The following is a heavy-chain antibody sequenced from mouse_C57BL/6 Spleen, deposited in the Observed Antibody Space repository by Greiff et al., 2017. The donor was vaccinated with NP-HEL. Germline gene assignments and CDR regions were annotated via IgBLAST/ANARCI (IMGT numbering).Heavy chain of an antibody. J-gene: IGHJ4*01. CDR2: IYPRSGNT. Sequence: QVQLKQSGAELARPGASVKLSCKASGYTFTSYGISWVKQRTGQGLEWIGEIYPRSGNTYYNEKFKGKATLTADKSSSTAYMELRSLTSEDSAVYFCARWRGNYEDAMDYWGQGTSVTVSS. D-gene: IGHD2-1*01. CDR1: GYTFTSYG. CDR3: ARWRGNYEDAMDY. V-gene: IGHV1-81*01.